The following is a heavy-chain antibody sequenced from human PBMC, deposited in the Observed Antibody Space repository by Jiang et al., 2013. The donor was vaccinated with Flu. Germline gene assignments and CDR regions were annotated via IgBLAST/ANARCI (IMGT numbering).Heavy chain of an antibody. V-gene: IGHV4-34*01. J-gene: IGHJ4*02. Sequence: LLKPSETLSLTCAVYGGSFSGYYWSWIRRPPGKGLEWIGEINHSGSTNYNPSLKSRVTISVDTSKNQFSLKLSSVTAADTAVYYCARGVLLRYLDYWGQGTLVTVSS. CDR1: GGSFSGYY. CDR2: INHSGST. CDR3: ARGVLLRYLDY. D-gene: IGHD3-3*01.